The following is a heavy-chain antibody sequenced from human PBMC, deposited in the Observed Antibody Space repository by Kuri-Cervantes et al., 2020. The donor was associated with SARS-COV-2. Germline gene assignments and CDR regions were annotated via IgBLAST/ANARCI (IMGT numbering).Heavy chain of an antibody. D-gene: IGHD6-19*01. CDR3: ARIRIAVAGINHYYYYYGMDV. J-gene: IGHJ6*02. Sequence: SGPTLVKPTQTLTLSCTFSGFSLSTSGMCVSWIRQPPGKALEWLALIDWDDDKYYSTSLKTRLTISKDTSKNQVVLTMTNMDPVDTATYYCARIRIAVAGINHYYYYYGMDVWGQGTTVTVYS. CDR1: GFSLSTSGMC. V-gene: IGHV2-70*01. CDR2: IDWDDDK.